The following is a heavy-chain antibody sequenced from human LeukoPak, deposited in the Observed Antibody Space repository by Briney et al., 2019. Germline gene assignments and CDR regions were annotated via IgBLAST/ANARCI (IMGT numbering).Heavy chain of an antibody. CDR3: AKDWRDYGDFHAFDM. V-gene: IGHV3-23*01. D-gene: IGHD4-17*01. CDR2: ISTSGTNT. CDR1: GFTFRSYA. J-gene: IGHJ3*02. Sequence: QPGASLRLSCEASGFTFRSYAMSWVRQAPGKGLEWVSTISTSGTNTYYADSVKGRFTISRDNSRNTLYLQMNTQRVEDTAIYYCAKDWRDYGDFHAFDMWGQGTMVTVSS.